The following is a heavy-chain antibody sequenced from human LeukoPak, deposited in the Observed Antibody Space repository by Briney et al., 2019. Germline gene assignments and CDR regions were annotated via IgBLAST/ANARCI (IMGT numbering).Heavy chain of an antibody. CDR3: ARVLVGAYYDFWSGYSRTLTNYYYYGMDV. J-gene: IGHJ6*02. V-gene: IGHV1-18*01. Sequence: ASVKVSCKASGGTFSSYGISWVRQAPGQGLEWMGWISAYNGNTNYAQKLQGRVTMTTDTSTSTAYMELRSLRSDDTAVYYCARVLVGAYYDFWSGYSRTLTNYYYYGMDVWGQGTTVTVSS. D-gene: IGHD3-3*01. CDR2: ISAYNGNT. CDR1: GGTFSSYG.